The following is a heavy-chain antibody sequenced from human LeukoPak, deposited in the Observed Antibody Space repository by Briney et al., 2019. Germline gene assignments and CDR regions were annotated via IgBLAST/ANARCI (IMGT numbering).Heavy chain of an antibody. J-gene: IGHJ4*02. D-gene: IGHD5-12*01. CDR1: GFTFANAW. V-gene: IGHV3-15*01. CDR2: IKSKTDGETT. CDR3: TADLPPPRGYDYPFDY. Sequence: GGTLRLSCAASGFTFANAWMSWVRQAPGKGLECVGRIKSKTDGETTDYAARVKGRFTISRDDSKNMLYLQMNSLKSEDTAVYYCTADLPPPRGYDYPFDYWGQGSLVTVSS.